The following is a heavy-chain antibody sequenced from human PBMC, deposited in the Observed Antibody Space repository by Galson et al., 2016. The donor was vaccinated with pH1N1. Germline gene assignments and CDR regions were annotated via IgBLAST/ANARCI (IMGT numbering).Heavy chain of an antibody. J-gene: IGHJ4*02. CDR2: VDPDDGET. Sequence: VKVSCKVSKYTFTDNYMHWVQQAPGRGLEYMGLVDPDDGETIYAEKFQGRVTITADTSTDTAYLELRSLTSEDTAVYYCAAGRYNSGWTDSWGQGTLVVVSS. CDR3: AAGRYNSGWTDS. CDR1: KYTFTDNY. D-gene: IGHD6-19*01. V-gene: IGHV1-69-2*01.